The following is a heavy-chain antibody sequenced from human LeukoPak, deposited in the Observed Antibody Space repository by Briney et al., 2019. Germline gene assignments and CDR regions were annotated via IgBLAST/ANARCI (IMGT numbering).Heavy chain of an antibody. D-gene: IGHD4-17*01. J-gene: IGHJ3*02. V-gene: IGHV4-61*02. CDR2: IYTSGSN. CDR3: ARAYGDYEGDAFDI. Sequence: SQTLSLTCTASGGSISSGSYYWSWIRQPAGKGLEWIGRIYTSGSNNYNPSLKSRVTISVDTSKNQFSLKLSSVTAEDTAVYYCARAYGDYEGDAFDIWGQGTMVSVSS. CDR1: GGSISSGSYY.